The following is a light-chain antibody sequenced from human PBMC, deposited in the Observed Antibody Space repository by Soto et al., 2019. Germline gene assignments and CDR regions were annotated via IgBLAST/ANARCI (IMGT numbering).Light chain of an antibody. CDR1: QSIHTN. CDR3: QQYNNWPRT. V-gene: IGKV3-15*01. J-gene: IGKJ1*01. Sequence: ETVMTQSEATLSVSPGERATLSCRASQSIHTNLAWYQQKPGQPPRLPIYGASTRVTGIPTRFSGSGSGTEFTLTISSLQSEDFAVYYCQQYNNWPRTFGQGTKVEIK. CDR2: GAS.